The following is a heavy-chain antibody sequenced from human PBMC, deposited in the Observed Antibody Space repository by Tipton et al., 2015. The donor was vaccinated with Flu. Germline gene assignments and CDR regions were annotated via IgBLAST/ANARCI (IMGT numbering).Heavy chain of an antibody. Sequence: GLVKPSETLSLTCTVSGYSISSGYYWGWIRQPPGKGLEWIGSIYHSGSTYYNPSLKSRVTISLDTSKNQFSLTLRSVTAADTAVYYCARGVAVAMYFQHWGQGTLLTVSS. D-gene: IGHD6-19*01. CDR1: GYSISSGYY. V-gene: IGHV4-38-2*02. J-gene: IGHJ1*01. CDR3: ARGVAVAMYFQH. CDR2: IYHSGST.